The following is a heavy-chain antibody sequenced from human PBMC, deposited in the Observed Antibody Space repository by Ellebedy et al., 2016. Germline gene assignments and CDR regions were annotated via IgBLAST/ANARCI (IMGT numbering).Heavy chain of an antibody. Sequence: SVKVSXKASGGTFSSYAISWVRQAPGQGLEWMGGIIPIFGTANYAQKFQGRVTITADESTSTAYMELSSLRSEDTAVYYCARAMFGELSYYYYYYMDVWGKGTTVTVSS. J-gene: IGHJ6*03. V-gene: IGHV1-69*13. CDR2: IIPIFGTA. CDR3: ARAMFGELSYYYYYYMDV. D-gene: IGHD3-10*02. CDR1: GGTFSSYA.